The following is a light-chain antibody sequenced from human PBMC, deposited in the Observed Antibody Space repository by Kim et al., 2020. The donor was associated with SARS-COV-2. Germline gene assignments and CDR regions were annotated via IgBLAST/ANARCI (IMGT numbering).Light chain of an antibody. CDR1: KLGDKY. CDR2: YDS. V-gene: IGLV3-21*04. Sequence: SYELTQPPSVSVSPGQTASITCSGDKLGDKYPCWYQQKSGQAPVLVIYYDSDRPSGIPERFSGSNSGNTATLTISRVEAGDEADYYCQVWDSSSDHRVVFGGGTQLTVL. J-gene: IGLJ2*01. CDR3: QVWDSSSDHRVV.